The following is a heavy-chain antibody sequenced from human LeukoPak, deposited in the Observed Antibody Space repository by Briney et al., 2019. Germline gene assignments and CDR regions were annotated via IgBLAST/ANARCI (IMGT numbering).Heavy chain of an antibody. CDR3: AKDQLNRFCSGGSCSITHDY. CDR2: IRYDGSNK. D-gene: IGHD2-15*01. V-gene: IGHV3-30*02. Sequence: GGSLRLSCAASGFTFSSYGMHWVRQAPGKGLEWVAFIRYDGSNKYYADSVKGRFTISRDNSKNTLYLQMNSLRAEDTAVYYCAKDQLNRFCSGGSCSITHDYWGQGTLVTVSS. J-gene: IGHJ4*02. CDR1: GFTFSSYG.